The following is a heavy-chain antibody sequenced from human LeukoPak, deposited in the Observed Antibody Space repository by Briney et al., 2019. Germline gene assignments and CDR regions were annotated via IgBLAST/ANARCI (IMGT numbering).Heavy chain of an antibody. V-gene: IGHV3-64*01. J-gene: IGHJ3*02. CDR2: ISSNGGST. Sequence: GGSLRLSCAASGFTFSSYAMHWVRQAPGKGLEYVSAISSNGGSTYYANSVKGRFTISRDNSKNTLYLQMGGLRAEDMAVYYCAREVGGAFDIWGQGTMVTVSS. CDR3: AREVGGAFDI. CDR1: GFTFSSYA.